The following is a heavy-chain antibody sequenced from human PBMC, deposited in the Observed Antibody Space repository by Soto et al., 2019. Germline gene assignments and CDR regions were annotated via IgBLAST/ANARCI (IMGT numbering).Heavy chain of an antibody. CDR2: ISGSGGST. CDR3: AKAFFRSHLIYKRSGWSHFDY. V-gene: IGHV3-23*01. CDR1: GFTFSSYA. D-gene: IGHD6-19*01. Sequence: PGGSLRLSCAASGFTFSSYAMSWVRQAPGKGLEWASAISGSGGSTYYADSVKGRFTISRDNSKNTLYLQMNSLRAEDTAVYYCAKAFFRSHLIYKRSGWSHFDYWGQGTLVTVSS. J-gene: IGHJ4*02.